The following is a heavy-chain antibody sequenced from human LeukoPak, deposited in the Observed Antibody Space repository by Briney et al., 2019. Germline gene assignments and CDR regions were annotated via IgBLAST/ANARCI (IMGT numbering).Heavy chain of an antibody. CDR1: GITFSTYW. V-gene: IGHV3-74*01. CDR3: ARISSDSISYYDH. Sequence: PGGSLRLSWAGSGITFSTYWMHWVRQAPGEGLVWVSRIKSEGSTISYADSVKGRFTISRDNAKNTLFLQMNSLRAEDTAVYYCARISSDSISYYDHWGQGTLVTVSS. D-gene: IGHD3-22*01. CDR2: IKSEGSTI. J-gene: IGHJ4*02.